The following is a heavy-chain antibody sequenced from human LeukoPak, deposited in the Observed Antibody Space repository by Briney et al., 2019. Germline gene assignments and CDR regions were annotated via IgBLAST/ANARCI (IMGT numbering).Heavy chain of an antibody. J-gene: IGHJ5*02. D-gene: IGHD6-6*01. CDR2: FDPEDGET. Sequence: ASVKVSCKVSGYTLTELSMHWVRQAPGKGLEWMGGFDPEDGETIYAQKFQGRVTMTEDTSTDTAYMELSSLRSEDTAVYYCATDNEHSSSSGWFDPWGQGTLVTVSS. CDR1: GYTLTELS. V-gene: IGHV1-24*01. CDR3: ATDNEHSSSSGWFDP.